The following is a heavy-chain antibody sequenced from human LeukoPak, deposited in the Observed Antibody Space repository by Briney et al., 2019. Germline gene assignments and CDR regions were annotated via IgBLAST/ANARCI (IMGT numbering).Heavy chain of an antibody. Sequence: PGGALRLSCAASGFTFTNYGMHWVRQAPGKGLEWVAVTWYDGSNKYYADSVKGRFTISRDNSKNTLYLQMNSLRAEDTAVYYWARDPLSAYTSPWFYFDYWGQGTLVTVSS. V-gene: IGHV3-33*01. D-gene: IGHD6-6*01. CDR2: TWYDGSNK. CDR1: GFTFTNYG. J-gene: IGHJ4*02. CDR3: ARDPLSAYTSPWFYFDY.